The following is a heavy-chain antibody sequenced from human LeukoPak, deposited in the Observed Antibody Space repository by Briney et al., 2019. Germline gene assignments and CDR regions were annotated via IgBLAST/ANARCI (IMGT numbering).Heavy chain of an antibody. D-gene: IGHD2-15*01. CDR2: ISRTGGSP. Sequence: PGGSLRLSCAASGFTFSSYGMSWIRQAPGKGLEWVSSISRTGGSPYYADSVKGRFTVSRDNSENTLYLQMNSLTVDDTAIYYCAKNADRGAYCRGGSCYPYYYYYMDVWGTGTTVTISS. CDR1: GFTFSSYG. CDR3: AKNADRGAYCRGGSCYPYYYYYMDV. J-gene: IGHJ6*03. V-gene: IGHV3-23*01.